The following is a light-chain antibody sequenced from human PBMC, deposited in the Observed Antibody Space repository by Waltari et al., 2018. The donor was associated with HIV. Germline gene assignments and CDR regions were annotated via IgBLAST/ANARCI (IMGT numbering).Light chain of an antibody. J-gene: IGKJ4*01. CDR1: QSVSSY. V-gene: IGKV3-11*01. CDR2: DAS. CDR3: QHRSSWPLT. Sequence: EILLTQSPATLSLSPGERATLSCRASQSVSSYLAWYQQKPGQAPRLLIYDASNRATGIPARFSGSGSGTDFTLTISRLEPDDFAVYYCQHRSSWPLTFGGGTKVEIK.